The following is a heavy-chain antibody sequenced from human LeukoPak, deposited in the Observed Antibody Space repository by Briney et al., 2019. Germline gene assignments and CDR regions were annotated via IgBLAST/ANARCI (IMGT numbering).Heavy chain of an antibody. J-gene: IGHJ3*02. Sequence: EASVKVSCKASGYTFTSYGISWVRQAPGQGLEWMGWISAYNGNTNYAQKLQGRVTMTTDTSTSTAYMELRSLRSDDTAVYYCARRNRVDYDILTGDAFDIWGQGTMVTVSS. V-gene: IGHV1-18*01. CDR3: ARRNRVDYDILTGDAFDI. D-gene: IGHD3-9*01. CDR1: GYTFTSYG. CDR2: ISAYNGNT.